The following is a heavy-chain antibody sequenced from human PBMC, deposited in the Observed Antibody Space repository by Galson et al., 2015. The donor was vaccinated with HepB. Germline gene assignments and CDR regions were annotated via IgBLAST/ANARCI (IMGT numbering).Heavy chain of an antibody. CDR1: GFSLSTSGVG. J-gene: IGHJ6*02. CDR3: THTWVPAALYGMDV. D-gene: IGHD2-2*01. CDR2: IYWDDEK. V-gene: IGHV2-5*02. Sequence: LVKPTQTLTLTCTFSGFSLSTSGVGVGWIRQPPGKALEWLALIYWDDEKRYSPSLKSRLTITKDTSKNQVVLTMTNMDPVDTATYFCTHTWVPAALYGMDVWGQGTTVTVSS.